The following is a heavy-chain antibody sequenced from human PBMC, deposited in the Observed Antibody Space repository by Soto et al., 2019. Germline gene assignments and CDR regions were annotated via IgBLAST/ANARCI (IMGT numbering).Heavy chain of an antibody. J-gene: IGHJ4*02. V-gene: IGHV3-30*18. CDR2: ISYDGSNK. Sequence: GGSLRLSCAASGFTFSSYGMHWVRQAPGKGLEWVAVISYDGSNKYYADSVKGRFTISRDNSKNTLYLQMNSLRAEDTAVYYCAKDYFTNDPPSGSLDYWGQGTLVTVSS. CDR3: AKDYFTNDPPSGSLDY. D-gene: IGHD3-10*01. CDR1: GFTFSSYG.